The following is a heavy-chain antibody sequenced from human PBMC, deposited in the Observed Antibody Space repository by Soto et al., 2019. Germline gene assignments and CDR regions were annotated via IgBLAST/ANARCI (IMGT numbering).Heavy chain of an antibody. Sequence: QPGGSLRLSCAASGFTFSSYAMSWVRQAPGKGLEWVSAISGSGGSTYYADSVKGRFTISRDNSKNTLYLQMNSLRAEETAVYYCAKDQGGRQWLPRTYFDYWGQGTLVTVSS. D-gene: IGHD6-19*01. V-gene: IGHV3-23*01. CDR2: ISGSGGST. CDR3: AKDQGGRQWLPRTYFDY. J-gene: IGHJ4*02. CDR1: GFTFSSYA.